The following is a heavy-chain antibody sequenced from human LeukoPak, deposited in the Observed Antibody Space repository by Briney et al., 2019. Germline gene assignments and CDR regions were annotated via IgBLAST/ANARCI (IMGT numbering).Heavy chain of an antibody. CDR2: IYYSGST. Sequence: PSETLSLTCTVSGGSISSYYWSWIRQPPGKGLEWIGYIYYSGSTNYNPSLKSRVTISVDTSKNQFSLKLSSVTAADTAVYYCARVSPPGGAMVEYYFDYWGQGTLVTVSS. V-gene: IGHV4-59*01. D-gene: IGHD5-18*01. CDR3: ARVSPPGGAMVEYYFDY. CDR1: GGSISSYY. J-gene: IGHJ4*02.